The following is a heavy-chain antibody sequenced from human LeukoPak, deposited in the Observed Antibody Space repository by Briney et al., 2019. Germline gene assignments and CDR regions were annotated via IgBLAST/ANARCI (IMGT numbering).Heavy chain of an antibody. D-gene: IGHD2-8*01. CDR1: GDSVSGLY. CDR2: IHYSGNS. J-gene: IGHJ5*01. Sequence: SETLSLTCSVSGDSVSGLYWNWIRQSPGTGLEWIGNIHYSGNSNYNPSLKSRVTMSIDTSGNQFFLKLNSVTAADTAVYYCVLAPNSNWFDFWGQGTQVTVSS. V-gene: IGHV4-59*08. CDR3: VLAPNSNWFDF.